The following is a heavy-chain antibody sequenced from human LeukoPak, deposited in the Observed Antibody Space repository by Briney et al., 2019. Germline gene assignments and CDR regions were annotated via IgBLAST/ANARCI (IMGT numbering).Heavy chain of an antibody. CDR2: IYYSGST. Sequence: ASETLSLTATGSGCSISSHYWSWIRHPPGKGLEWFGYIYYSGSTNYNPSLKSRVTISVDTSKNQFSLKLSSVTAGDTAVYYCARVLDVDTAMVNYMDVWGKGTTVTVSS. J-gene: IGHJ6*03. V-gene: IGHV4-59*11. CDR3: ARVLDVDTAMVNYMDV. D-gene: IGHD5-18*01. CDR1: GCSISSHY.